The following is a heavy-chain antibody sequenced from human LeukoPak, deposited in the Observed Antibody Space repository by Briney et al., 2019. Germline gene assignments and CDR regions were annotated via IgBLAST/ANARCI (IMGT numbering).Heavy chain of an antibody. J-gene: IGHJ6*03. CDR3: ARTTEGGYTYDYFYYYYMDV. D-gene: IGHD5-18*01. Sequence: PSETLSLTCTVSGGSISISNYYWSWIRQPPGKGLEWIGYIYYSGSTNYNPSLKSRVTISVDMSKNQFSLKLRSVTAADTAVYYCARTTEGGYTYDYFYYYYMDVWGKGTTVTISS. V-gene: IGHV4-61*01. CDR1: GGSISISNYY. CDR2: IYYSGST.